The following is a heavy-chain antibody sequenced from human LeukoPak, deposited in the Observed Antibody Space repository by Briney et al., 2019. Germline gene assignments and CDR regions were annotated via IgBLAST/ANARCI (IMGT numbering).Heavy chain of an antibody. V-gene: IGHV3-33*01. CDR3: ARDPGVTYYYFDH. CDR2: IWYDGSKT. D-gene: IGHD2-8*01. J-gene: IGHJ4*02. Sequence: GGSLRLSCTASGFTFSSYGMHWVRQAPGKGLEWVAVIWYDGSKTYYADAVKGRFTISRDDSKNTLYLQMNSLRAEDTAVYYCARDPGVTYYYFDHWGQGTLVTVSS. CDR1: GFTFSSYG.